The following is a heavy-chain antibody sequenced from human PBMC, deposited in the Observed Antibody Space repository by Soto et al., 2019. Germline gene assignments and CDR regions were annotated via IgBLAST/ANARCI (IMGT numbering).Heavy chain of an antibody. Sequence: PSETLSLTCTVSGGSISSSSYYWGWIRQPPGKGLAWIGSIYYRGSTYYNPSLKSRVTISVDTSKNQFSLKLGSVTAADTAVYYCARLKTYYDFWSGYLNWFDPWGQGTLVTVSS. J-gene: IGHJ5*02. CDR1: GGSISSSSYY. V-gene: IGHV4-39*01. D-gene: IGHD3-3*01. CDR3: ARLKTYYDFWSGYLNWFDP. CDR2: IYYRGST.